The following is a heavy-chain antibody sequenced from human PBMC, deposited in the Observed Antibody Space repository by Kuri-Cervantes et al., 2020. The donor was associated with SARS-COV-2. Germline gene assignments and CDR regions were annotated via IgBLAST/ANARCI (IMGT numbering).Heavy chain of an antibody. J-gene: IGHJ6*03. D-gene: IGHD2-2*01. CDR1: GFTFSSYD. CDR3: ATEGHPKYQLRMPYYYYYMDV. V-gene: IGHV3-13*05. Sequence: GGSLRLSCAASGFTFSSYDMHWVRQATGKGLEWVSAIGTAGDPYYPGSVKGRFTISRENAKNSLYLQMNSLRSEDTAVYYCATEGHPKYQLRMPYYYYYMDVWGQGTTITVSS. CDR2: IGTAGDP.